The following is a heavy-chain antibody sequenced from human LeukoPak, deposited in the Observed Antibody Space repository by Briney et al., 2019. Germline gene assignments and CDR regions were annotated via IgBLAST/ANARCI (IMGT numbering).Heavy chain of an antibody. V-gene: IGHV4-39*07. CDR3: ARVVTASSGWFDP. CDR2: IYYSGST. J-gene: IGHJ5*02. CDR1: GGSISSSSYY. D-gene: IGHD2-21*02. Sequence: AETLSLTCTVSGGSISSSSYYWGWIRQPPGKGLEWIGSIYYSGSTYYNPSLKSRVTISVDTSKNQFSLKLSSVTAADTAAYYCARVVTASSGWFDPWGQGTLVTVSS.